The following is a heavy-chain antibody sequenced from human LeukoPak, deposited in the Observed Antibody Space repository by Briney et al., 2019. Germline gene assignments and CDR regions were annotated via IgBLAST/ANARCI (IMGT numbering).Heavy chain of an antibody. CDR2: IYYSGST. Sequence: TSETLSLTCTVSGGSISSGGYYWSWIRQHPGKGLEWIGYIYYSGSTYYNPSLKSRVTISVDTSKNQFSLKLSSVTAADTAVYYCARGPPNCSGGSCYSSYYYYGMDVWGQGTTVTVSS. V-gene: IGHV4-31*03. J-gene: IGHJ6*02. D-gene: IGHD2-15*01. CDR3: ARGPPNCSGGSCYSSYYYYGMDV. CDR1: GGSISSGGYY.